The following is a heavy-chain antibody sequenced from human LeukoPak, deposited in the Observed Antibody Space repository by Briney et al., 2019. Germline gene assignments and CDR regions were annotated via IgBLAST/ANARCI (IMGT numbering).Heavy chain of an antibody. D-gene: IGHD1-26*01. CDR2: IYSDGSRT. CDR3: ARSGRGGAFDI. Sequence: GGSLRLSCAASGFTFSSYWMHWVRQGPGKGLVWVSRIYSDGSRTTYADSVKGRFTISGDNAKNRLYLQMNSLSAEDTAVYYCARSGRGGAFDIWGHGTMVTVSS. V-gene: IGHV3-74*01. CDR1: GFTFSSYW. J-gene: IGHJ3*02.